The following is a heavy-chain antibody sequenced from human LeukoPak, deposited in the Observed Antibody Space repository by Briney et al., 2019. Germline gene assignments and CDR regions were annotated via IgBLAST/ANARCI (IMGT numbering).Heavy chain of an antibody. CDR3: ARASSGWHYYYYMDV. CDR1: GDSISGGYY. J-gene: IGHJ6*03. V-gene: IGHV4-38-2*02. Sequence: SETLSLTCSVFGDSISGGYYWGLIRQPPGKGLEWIGTIYHSGDTYYNPSLKSRVTISVDTSKNQFSLKLSSVTAADTAVYYCARASSGWHYYYYMDVWGKGTTVTVSS. CDR2: IYHSGDT. D-gene: IGHD6-19*01.